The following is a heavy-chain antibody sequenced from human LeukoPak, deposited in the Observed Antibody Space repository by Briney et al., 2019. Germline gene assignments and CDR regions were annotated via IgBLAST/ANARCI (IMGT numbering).Heavy chain of an antibody. CDR2: IYTSGST. D-gene: IGHD2-15*01. Sequence: SETLSLTCAVYGGSFSGYYWSWIRQPAGKGLEWIGRIYTSGSTNYNPSLKSRVTMSVDTSKNQFSLKLSSVTAADTAVYYCASLKYCSGGSCYSRGWFDPWGQGTLVTVSS. CDR3: ASLKYCSGGSCYSRGWFDP. J-gene: IGHJ5*02. V-gene: IGHV4-59*10. CDR1: GGSFSGYY.